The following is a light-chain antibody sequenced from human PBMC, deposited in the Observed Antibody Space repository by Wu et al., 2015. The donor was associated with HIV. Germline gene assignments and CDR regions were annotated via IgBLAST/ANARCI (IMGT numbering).Light chain of an antibody. CDR2: GVS. CDR1: QSISVNY. Sequence: EIVLTQSPGTLPLSPGERATLSCRASQSISVNYLAWYQQKPGQAPRLLIFGVSSRATGIPARFSGSGSGTDFTLTIGRLEPEDFAVYYCQHYDPSSPWTFGQGTRVEIK. CDR3: QHYDPSSPWT. J-gene: IGKJ1*01. V-gene: IGKV3-20*01.